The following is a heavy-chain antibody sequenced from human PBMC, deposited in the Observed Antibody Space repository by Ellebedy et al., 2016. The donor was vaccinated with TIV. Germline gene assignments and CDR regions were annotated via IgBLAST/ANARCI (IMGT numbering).Heavy chain of an antibody. CDR3: ATSTTWTAYDC. CDR2: IYTRGST. CDR1: GDSITSFY. V-gene: IGHV4-4*07. Sequence: MPSETLSLTCSVPGDSITSFYWSWIRQPPGKGLEWIGRIYTRGSTNFNPSLKRRVTMSVDTSKKQFSLRLSSVTAADTAVYYCATSTTWTAYDCWGQGTLVTVSS. D-gene: IGHD6-13*01. J-gene: IGHJ4*02.